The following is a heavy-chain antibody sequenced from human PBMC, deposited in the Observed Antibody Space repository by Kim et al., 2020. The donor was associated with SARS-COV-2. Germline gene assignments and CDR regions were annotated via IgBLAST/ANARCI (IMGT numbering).Heavy chain of an antibody. CDR3: ARDGSIRGAAIYWFDP. Sequence: KCQGRVTKTRDTSTSTVYMELSSLRSEDTAVYYCARDGSIRGAAIYWFDPWGQGTLVTVSS. J-gene: IGHJ5*02. V-gene: IGHV1-46*01. D-gene: IGHD3-10*01.